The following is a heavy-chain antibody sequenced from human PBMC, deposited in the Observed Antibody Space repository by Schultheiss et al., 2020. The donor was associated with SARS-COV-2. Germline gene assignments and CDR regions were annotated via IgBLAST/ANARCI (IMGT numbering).Heavy chain of an antibody. CDR3: AKPGRDIVVVVAASLRY. J-gene: IGHJ4*02. V-gene: IGHV3-74*01. Sequence: GGSLRLSCAASGFTFSSYWMHWVRQAPGKGLVWASRINSDGSSTSYADSVKGRFTISRDNAKNTLYLQMNSLRAEDTAVYYCAKPGRDIVVVVAASLRYWGQGTLVTVSS. D-gene: IGHD2-15*01. CDR1: GFTFSSYW. CDR2: INSDGSST.